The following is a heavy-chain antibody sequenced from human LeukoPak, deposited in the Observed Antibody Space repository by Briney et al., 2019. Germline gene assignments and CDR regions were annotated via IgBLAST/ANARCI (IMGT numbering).Heavy chain of an antibody. V-gene: IGHV7-4-1*02. D-gene: IGHD6-13*01. J-gene: IGHJ4*02. CDR3: ARDGFDSSSWYKYFDY. CDR2: INTNTGNP. Sequence: ASVKVSCKASGYTFTSYAMNWVRQASGQGLEWMGWINTNTGNPTYAQGFTGRFVFSLDTSVSTAYLQISSLKAEDTAVYYCARDGFDSSSWYKYFDYWGQGTLVTVSS. CDR1: GYTFTSYA.